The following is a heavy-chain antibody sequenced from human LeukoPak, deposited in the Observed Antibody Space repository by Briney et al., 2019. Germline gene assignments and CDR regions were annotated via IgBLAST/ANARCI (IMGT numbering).Heavy chain of an antibody. D-gene: IGHD2-15*01. Sequence: ASVKVSCKASGYTFTGYYMHWVRQAPGQGLEWMGWINPNSGGTNYAQKFQGRVTMTRDTSISTAYMELSRLRSDDTAVYYCARSKRCSGGSCYSDDAFDIWGQGTMVTVSS. CDR2: INPNSGGT. CDR1: GYTFTGYY. J-gene: IGHJ3*02. CDR3: ARSKRCSGGSCYSDDAFDI. V-gene: IGHV1-2*02.